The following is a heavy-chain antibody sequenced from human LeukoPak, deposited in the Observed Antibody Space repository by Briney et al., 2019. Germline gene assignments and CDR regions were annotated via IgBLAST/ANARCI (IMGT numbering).Heavy chain of an antibody. D-gene: IGHD3-22*01. CDR1: GFTFSSYS. CDR2: ISSSSSYI. CDR3: ARNYDSSGYPTFDY. V-gene: IGHV3-21*01. Sequence: GESLKISCAASGFTFSSYSMNWVRQAPGKGLEWVSSISSSSSYIYYADSVKGRFTISRDNAKNSLYLQMNSLRAEDTAVYYCARNYDSSGYPTFDYWGQGTLVTVSS. J-gene: IGHJ4*02.